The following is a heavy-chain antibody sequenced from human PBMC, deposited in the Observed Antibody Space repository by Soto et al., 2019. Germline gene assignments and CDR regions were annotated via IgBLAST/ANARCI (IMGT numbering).Heavy chain of an antibody. CDR2: ISSRAVYI. V-gene: IGHV3-21*01. CDR1: GFNFITYS. CDR3: VRDGLDYYDTERLYFDN. J-gene: IGHJ4*02. D-gene: IGHD3-22*01. Sequence: EVQLVESGGGPVRPGGSLKLSCAASGFNFITYSLSWVRQAPGKGLEWVASISSRAVYIDYADSVKGRFTISRDNANNSLYLQMNSLRAEDTATYHCVRDGLDYYDTERLYFDNWGQGTLVTVSS.